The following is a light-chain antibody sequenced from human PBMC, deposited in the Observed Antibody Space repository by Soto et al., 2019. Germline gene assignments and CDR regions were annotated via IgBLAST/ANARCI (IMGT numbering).Light chain of an antibody. J-gene: IGKJ4*01. Sequence: DIVMTQTPLSLPVTPGEPASISCGSSQSLLDSDDGNTYLDWYLQKPGQSPQLLIYTVSYRASGVPDRFSGSGSGTDFTLKMSRVEAEDVGVYSCMQRREFPLTFGGGNKVEIK. CDR1: QSLLDSDDGNTY. CDR2: TVS. V-gene: IGKV2-40*01. CDR3: MQRREFPLT.